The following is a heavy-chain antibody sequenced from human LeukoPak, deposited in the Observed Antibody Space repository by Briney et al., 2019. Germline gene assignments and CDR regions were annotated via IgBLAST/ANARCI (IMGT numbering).Heavy chain of an antibody. CDR1: GYTFTGYY. CDR2: INPNSGGT. CDR3: ARGRGGSGDYFFDY. D-gene: IGHD6-19*01. Sequence: ASVKVSCKASGYTFTGYYMHWVRQAPGQGLEWMGWINPNSGGTNYAQKLQGRVTMTTDTSTSTAYMELRSLRSDDTAVYYCARGRGGSGDYFFDYWGQGTLVTVSS. J-gene: IGHJ4*02. V-gene: IGHV1-2*02.